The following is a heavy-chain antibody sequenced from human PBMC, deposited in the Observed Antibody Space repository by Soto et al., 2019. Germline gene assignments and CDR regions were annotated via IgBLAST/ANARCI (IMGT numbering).Heavy chain of an antibody. CDR2: ISGSGGST. D-gene: IGHD6-13*01. CDR3: AKGAAAAEYYYYGMDV. Sequence: GGSLRLSCAASGFTFSSYAMSWVRQAPGKGLEWVSAISGSGGSTYYSDSVKGRFTISRDNSKNTLYLQMNSLRAEDTAVYYCAKGAAAAEYYYYGMDVWGQGTTVTVSS. CDR1: GFTFSSYA. V-gene: IGHV3-23*01. J-gene: IGHJ6*02.